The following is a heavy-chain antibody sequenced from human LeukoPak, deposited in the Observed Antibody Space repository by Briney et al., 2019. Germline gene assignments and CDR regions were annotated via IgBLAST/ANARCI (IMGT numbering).Heavy chain of an antibody. Sequence: GASVKVSCKASGYTLTGYYMHWVRQAPGQGLEWMGWINPNSGGTNYAQKFKGRVTMTRDTSISTAYMGLSRLRSDDTAVHYCARDEPNCSSTSCGPYYYYYMDVWGKGTTVTVSS. J-gene: IGHJ6*03. CDR1: GYTLTGYY. D-gene: IGHD2-2*01. CDR2: INPNSGGT. CDR3: ARDEPNCSSTSCGPYYYYYMDV. V-gene: IGHV1-2*02.